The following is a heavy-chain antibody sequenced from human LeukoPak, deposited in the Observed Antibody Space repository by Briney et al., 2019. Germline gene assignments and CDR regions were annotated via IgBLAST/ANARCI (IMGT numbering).Heavy chain of an antibody. CDR2: IYTSGST. D-gene: IGHD3/OR15-3a*01. J-gene: IGHJ4*02. Sequence: PSETLSLTCTVSGGSISSGSYYWSWIRQPAGKGLEWIGRIYTSGSTNYNPSLKSRVTISVDTSKNQFSLKLSSVTAADTAVYYCARDGLGGYWGQGTLVTVSS. CDR1: GGSISSGSYY. CDR3: ARDGLGGY. V-gene: IGHV4-61*02.